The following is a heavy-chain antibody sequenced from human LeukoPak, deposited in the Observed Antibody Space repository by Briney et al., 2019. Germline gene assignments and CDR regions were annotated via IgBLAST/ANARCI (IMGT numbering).Heavy chain of an antibody. CDR1: GYMFNSYW. D-gene: IGHD6-25*01. V-gene: IGHV5-10-1*01. J-gene: IGHJ4*02. Sequence: GESLQISCKVSGYMFNSYWINWVRPMPGKGLEWMGRIDPSNSYTNYGPSFQGHVTISADKSSSTAYLQWSSLKASDTGIYYCATQSSAAGRGDWGQGTLVTVSS. CDR2: IDPSNSYT. CDR3: ATQSSAAGRGD.